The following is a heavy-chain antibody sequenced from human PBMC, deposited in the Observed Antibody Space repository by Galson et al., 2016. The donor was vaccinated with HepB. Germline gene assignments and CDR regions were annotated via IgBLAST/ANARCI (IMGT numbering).Heavy chain of an antibody. J-gene: IGHJ4*02. CDR2: IDPSASNT. CDR1: GYGFNTYW. Sequence: QSGAEVKKPGESLRISSKGSGYGFNTYWINWLRQLPGKGLEWLGKIDPSASNTEYNPSSQDHIIISADELTSTVYLQWTSLKAADTAMYYCARNRGGHFGSASHPGDYWGQGTLVTFSS. V-gene: IGHV5-10-1*01. D-gene: IGHD3-10*01. CDR3: ARNRGGHFGSASHPGDY.